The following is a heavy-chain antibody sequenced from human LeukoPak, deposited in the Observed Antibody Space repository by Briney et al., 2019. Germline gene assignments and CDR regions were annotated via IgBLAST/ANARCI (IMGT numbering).Heavy chain of an antibody. V-gene: IGHV3-23*01. J-gene: IGHJ4*02. D-gene: IGHD6-13*01. CDR2: IRIVGDEGT. Sequence: GGSLRLSCAASGFTFSSYFMSWVRHAPGEGLEWVSTIRIVGDEGTHYADSVKGRFTISRDNSKNTLYLQMNSLRAEDTAVYYCAKDSGLYGIAAAGWTFDYWGQGTLVTVSS. CDR1: GFTFSSYF. CDR3: AKDSGLYGIAAAGWTFDY.